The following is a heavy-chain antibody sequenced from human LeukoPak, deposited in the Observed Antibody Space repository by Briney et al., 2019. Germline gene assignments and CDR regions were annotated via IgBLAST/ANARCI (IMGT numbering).Heavy chain of an antibody. CDR1: GVSISGGDY. J-gene: IGHJ5*02. CDR3: ARVIEYSGRFEP. Sequence: SQTLSLTCIVSGVSISGGDYWSWIHQHPGKGLEWIGYIFYRGNTYYSPSLKSRVSMSIDTSKNQFSLMLSSVTAADTAVYYCARVIEYSGRFEPWGQGTLVTVSS. D-gene: IGHD1-26*01. CDR2: IFYRGNT. V-gene: IGHV4-31*03.